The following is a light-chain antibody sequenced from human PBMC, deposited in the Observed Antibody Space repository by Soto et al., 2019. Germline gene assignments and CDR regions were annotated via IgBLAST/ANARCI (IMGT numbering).Light chain of an antibody. CDR1: SSNIGAGYE. CDR3: QSYDSSLSGWV. V-gene: IGLV1-40*01. J-gene: IGLJ3*02. Sequence: QSVLTQPPSVSGAPGQRVTISCTGSSSNIGAGYEVHWYQQLPGTAPKLLIYGDNNRPSGVPDRFSGSKSGTSASLAITGLQPDDEADYYCQSYDSSLSGWVFGGGTKLTVL. CDR2: GDN.